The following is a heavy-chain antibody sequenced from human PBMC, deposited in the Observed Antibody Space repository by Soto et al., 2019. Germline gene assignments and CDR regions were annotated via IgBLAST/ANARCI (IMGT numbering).Heavy chain of an antibody. D-gene: IGHD5-18*01. CDR1: GFTFSSYS. CDR3: ARDGESYGSTRYFYYGMDV. J-gene: IGHJ6*02. V-gene: IGHV3-21*01. Sequence: VQLVESGGGLVKPGGSLRLSCAASGFTFSSYSINWVRQAPGKGLEWVSSISVTGSFILYADSVKGRFTISRDNAKNSLYLQMNSLRAEDTAVYYCARDGESYGSTRYFYYGMDVWGQGTTVTVSS. CDR2: ISVTGSFI.